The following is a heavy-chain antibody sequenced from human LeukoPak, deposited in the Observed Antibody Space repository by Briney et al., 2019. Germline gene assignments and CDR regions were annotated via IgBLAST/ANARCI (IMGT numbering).Heavy chain of an antibody. J-gene: IGHJ4*02. CDR2: ISYDGSNK. CDR3: AKDRPNYYDSSGLDY. CDR1: GFTFSSYG. D-gene: IGHD3-22*01. V-gene: IGHV3-30*18. Sequence: GRSLRLSCAASGFTFSSYGMHWVRQAPGKGLEWVAVISYDGSNKYYADYVKGRFTISRDNSKNTLYLQMNSLRAEDTAVYYCAKDRPNYYDSSGLDYWGREPWSPSPQ.